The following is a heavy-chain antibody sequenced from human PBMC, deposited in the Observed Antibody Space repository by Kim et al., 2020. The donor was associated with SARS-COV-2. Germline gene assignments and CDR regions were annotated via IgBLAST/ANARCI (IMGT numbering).Heavy chain of an antibody. D-gene: IGHD1-1*01. V-gene: IGHV3-30*18. Sequence: GGSLRLSCAASGFTFSSYGMHWVRQAPGKGLEWVAVISYDGSNKYYADSVKGRFTISRDNSKNTLYLQMNSLIAEDTAVYYCAKEATGTTGFDYWGQGTL. CDR3: AKEATGTTGFDY. CDR2: ISYDGSNK. CDR1: GFTFSSYG. J-gene: IGHJ4*02.